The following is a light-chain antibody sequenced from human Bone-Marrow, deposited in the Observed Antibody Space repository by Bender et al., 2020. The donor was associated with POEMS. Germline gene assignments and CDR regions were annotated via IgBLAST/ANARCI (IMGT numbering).Light chain of an antibody. V-gene: IGLV1-44*01. CDR3: AAWEDSLNGWV. CDR2: INN. J-gene: IGLJ3*02. Sequence: QSVLTQPPSASGTPGQMVTISCSGSSSNIGTNPVNWYQQLPGTAPKLLIYINNQRPSGVPDRFSGSKSGTSASLAIRGLQSEDEADYYCAAWEDSLNGWVFGGGTKLTVL. CDR1: SSNIGTNP.